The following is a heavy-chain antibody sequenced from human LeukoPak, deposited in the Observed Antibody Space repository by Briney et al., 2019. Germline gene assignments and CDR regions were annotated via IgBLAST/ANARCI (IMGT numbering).Heavy chain of an antibody. CDR1: GFSFNRYS. CDR2: ISSSSTI. J-gene: IGHJ4*02. CDR3: ARDSSEAARPDYFDY. D-gene: IGHD6-6*01. V-gene: IGHV3-48*01. Sequence: PGGSLRLSCVASGFSFNRYSINWVRQAPGKGLEWLAYISSSSTIYYADSVQGRFTISRDDAKNSVSLLMNSLRAEDTAVYFCARDSSEAARPDYFDYWGQGTLVTVSS.